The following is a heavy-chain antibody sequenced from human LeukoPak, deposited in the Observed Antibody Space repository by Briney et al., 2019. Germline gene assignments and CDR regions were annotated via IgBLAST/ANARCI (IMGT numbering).Heavy chain of an antibody. CDR1: GFTFYDYA. J-gene: IGHJ4*02. D-gene: IGHD2-15*01. CDR2: ISWNSGSI. V-gene: IGHV3-9*01. Sequence: GGSLTLSCAASGFTFYDYAMHCLRQAPEKGLECVSGISWNSGSIGYADSVKGRFTISRDNAKNSLYLQMNSLRAEDTALYYCAKAVVVAATEDEYYFDYWGQGTLVTVSS. CDR3: AKAVVVAATEDEYYFDY.